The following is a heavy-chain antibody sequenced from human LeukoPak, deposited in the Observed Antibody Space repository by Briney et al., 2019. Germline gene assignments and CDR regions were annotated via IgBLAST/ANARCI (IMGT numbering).Heavy chain of an antibody. CDR2: ISWNSGSV. Sequence: GGSLRLSCAASGFTFDDYAMHWVRQAPGKGLEWVSGISWNSGSVGYADSVKGRFTISRDNAKNSLYLQMNSLRAEDTAVYYCARDEVGGSYAYWGQGTLVTVSS. V-gene: IGHV3-9*01. CDR1: GFTFDDYA. J-gene: IGHJ4*02. D-gene: IGHD1-26*01. CDR3: ARDEVGGSYAY.